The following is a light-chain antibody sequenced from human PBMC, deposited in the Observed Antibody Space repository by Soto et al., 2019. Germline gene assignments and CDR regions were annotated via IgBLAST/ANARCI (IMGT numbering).Light chain of an antibody. Sequence: QSVLTQPPSVPAAPGQRVTISCSGSSTNIGGNSVSWYQQLGGTAPKLLIYDDDKRPSGIPDRFSGSKSGTSATLGITGFQTGDEADYCCGSWDSSLSAYVFGTGTKVTVL. CDR2: DDD. V-gene: IGLV1-51*01. CDR1: STNIGGNS. J-gene: IGLJ1*01. CDR3: GSWDSSLSAYV.